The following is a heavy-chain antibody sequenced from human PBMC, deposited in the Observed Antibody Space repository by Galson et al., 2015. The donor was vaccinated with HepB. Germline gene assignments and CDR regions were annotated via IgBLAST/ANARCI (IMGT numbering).Heavy chain of an antibody. D-gene: IGHD5-24*01. J-gene: IGHJ4*02. Sequence: SLRLSCAASGFTFSSYAMSWVRQAPGKGLEWVSAISGSGGSTYYADSVKGRFTISRDNSKNTLYLQMNSLRAEDTAVYYCATHNVEMATIEGGYWGQGTLVTVSS. CDR3: ATHNVEMATIEGGY. CDR2: ISGSGGST. CDR1: GFTFSSYA. V-gene: IGHV3-23*01.